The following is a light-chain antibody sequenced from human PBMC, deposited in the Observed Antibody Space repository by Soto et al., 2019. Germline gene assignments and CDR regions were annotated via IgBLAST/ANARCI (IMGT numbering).Light chain of an antibody. V-gene: IGKV1-39*01. CDR3: QQSLSFPAT. Sequence: DIQMTQSPSSLSASVGDRVTITCRASQSISDSLNWYQHKPGTAPKLLIYAASSLQSGVPSRFSGGGSGTDFTLTISSLQPEDFVTYFCQQSLSFPATFGGGTKVEIK. J-gene: IGKJ4*01. CDR2: AAS. CDR1: QSISDS.